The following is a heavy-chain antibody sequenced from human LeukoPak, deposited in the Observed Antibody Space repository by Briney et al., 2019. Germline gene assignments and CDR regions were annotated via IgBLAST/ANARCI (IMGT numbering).Heavy chain of an antibody. CDR3: ARDKAPGGKRWFDP. Sequence: SETLSLTCTVSGGSISSYYWSWIRQHPEKGLEWIGYLSDVGTNDYNPSLKGRVTISRDTSKNQFSLRLSSVTAADAAVYYCARDKAPGGKRWFDPWGQGIPVIVSS. J-gene: IGHJ5*02. D-gene: IGHD4-23*01. V-gene: IGHV4-59*01. CDR1: GGSISSYY. CDR2: LSDVGTN.